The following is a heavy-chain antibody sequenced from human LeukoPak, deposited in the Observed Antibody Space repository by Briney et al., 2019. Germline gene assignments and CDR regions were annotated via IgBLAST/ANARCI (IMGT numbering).Heavy chain of an antibody. V-gene: IGHV1-2*02. J-gene: IGHJ4*02. CDR2: INPNSGGT. D-gene: IGHD2-2*02. CDR3: ASPEGSSTSCYNCFDY. Sequence: ASVKVSCKASGYTFTGYYMHWVRQPPGQGLEWMGWINPNSGGTNYAQKFQGRVTMTRDTSISTAYMELSRLRSDDTAVYYCASPEGSSTSCYNCFDYWGQGTLVTVSS. CDR1: GYTFTGYY.